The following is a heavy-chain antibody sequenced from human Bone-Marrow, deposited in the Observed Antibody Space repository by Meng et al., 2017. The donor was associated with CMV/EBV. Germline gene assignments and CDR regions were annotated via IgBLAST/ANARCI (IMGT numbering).Heavy chain of an antibody. Sequence: GSLRLSCTVSGYSISSGYYWGWIRQPPGKGLEWIGSIYHSGSTYYNPSLKSRVTISVDTSKNQFSLKLSSVTAADTAVYYCARDNPPIITMIGVDFDYWGQGTLVTVSS. V-gene: IGHV4-38-2*02. CDR2: IYHSGST. J-gene: IGHJ4*02. CDR3: ARDNPPIITMIGVDFDY. D-gene: IGHD3-22*01. CDR1: GYSISSGYY.